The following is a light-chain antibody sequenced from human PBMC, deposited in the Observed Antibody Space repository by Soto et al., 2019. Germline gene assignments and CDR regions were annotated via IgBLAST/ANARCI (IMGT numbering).Light chain of an antibody. V-gene: IGKV1-39*01. J-gene: IGKJ1*01. CDR1: QSISTY. CDR3: QKSYSSPRT. Sequence: DIQMTQSPSSLYASIGDRVTITCRASQSISTYLSWYQKKAGKAPKLLISAASTLRDGVPPRFSGSGSGTDFMLAISRLQPEDFTVYYCQKSYSSPRTFGQGTKVEIK. CDR2: AAS.